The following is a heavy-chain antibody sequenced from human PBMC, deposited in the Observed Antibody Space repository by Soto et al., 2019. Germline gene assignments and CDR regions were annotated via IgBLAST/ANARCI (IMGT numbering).Heavy chain of an antibody. J-gene: IGHJ4*02. CDR1: GFYFNNYA. Sequence: ETLTLSCATSGFYFNNYAMSWVRQAPGERLEWVSFISSSGGTTYYADSVKRRSTISRDNSIDTAFNQLIPLGAEDTAVDYCATFLRGTGPEWGEDSEYWGQGTRVTVSS. CDR3: ATFLRGTGPEWGEDSEY. CDR2: ISSSGGTT. D-gene: IGHD3-3*01. V-gene: IGHV3-23*01.